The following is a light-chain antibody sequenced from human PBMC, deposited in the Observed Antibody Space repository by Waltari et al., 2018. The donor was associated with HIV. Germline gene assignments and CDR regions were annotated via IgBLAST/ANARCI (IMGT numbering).Light chain of an antibody. CDR3: SSYAPTNKFYVL. J-gene: IGLJ2*01. V-gene: IGLV2-8*01. CDR1: SSDIVGYNH. Sequence: QSALTQPPSASGSPGQSVTMSSTGPSSDIVGYNHVSWSQHHPGKAPKLIMTEVTKRPSGVPDRFSGSKSGNTASLTVSGLQAEDEAHYYCSSYAPTNKFYVLFGGGTTLTVL. CDR2: EVT.